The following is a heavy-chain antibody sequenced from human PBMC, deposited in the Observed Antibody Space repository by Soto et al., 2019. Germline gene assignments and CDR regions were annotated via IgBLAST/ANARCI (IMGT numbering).Heavy chain of an antibody. D-gene: IGHD3-9*01. CDR3: AEGVRSSTYFDGFDY. J-gene: IGHJ4*02. CDR2: ISAYNGNT. V-gene: IGHV1-18*04. Sequence: ASVKVSCKASGYTFTSYGISWVRQAPGQGLEWMGWISAYNGNTNYAQKLQGRVTMTRDTSTSTAYMELRSLRSDDTAVYYCAEGVRSSTYFDGFDYWGQGTLVTVPS. CDR1: GYTFTSYG.